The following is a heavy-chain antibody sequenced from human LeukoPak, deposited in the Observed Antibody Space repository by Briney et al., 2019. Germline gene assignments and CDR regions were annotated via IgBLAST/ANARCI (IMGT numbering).Heavy chain of an antibody. CDR3: ARRSGNFQADYNFDY. Sequence: GASLQISCKGSGSIFTNYWIAWVRQLPGKGLEWMGIIYPGDSDTRYSPSFQGQVTISADKSISTAYLQWSSLKASDTAIYYCARRSGNFQADYNFDYWGQGTLVTVSS. V-gene: IGHV5-51*01. CDR1: GSIFTNYW. D-gene: IGHD1-26*01. J-gene: IGHJ4*02. CDR2: IYPGDSDT.